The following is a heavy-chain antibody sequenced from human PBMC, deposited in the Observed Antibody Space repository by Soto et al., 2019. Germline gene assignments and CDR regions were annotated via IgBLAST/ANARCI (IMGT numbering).Heavy chain of an antibody. D-gene: IGHD3-10*01. CDR2: ISSSSSYI. CDR3: ASTGRPNITMVRGVHAFDI. J-gene: IGHJ3*02. V-gene: IGHV3-21*01. CDR1: GFTFSSYS. Sequence: GGSLRLSCAASGFTFSSYSMNWVRQAPGKGLEWVSSISSSSSYIYYADSVKGRFTISRDNAKNSLYLQMNSLRAEDTAVYYCASTGRPNITMVRGVHAFDIWGQGTMVTVSS.